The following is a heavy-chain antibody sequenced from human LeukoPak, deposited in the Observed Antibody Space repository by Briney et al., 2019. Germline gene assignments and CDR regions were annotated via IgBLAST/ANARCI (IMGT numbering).Heavy chain of an antibody. CDR2: TNYRSKWYN. D-gene: IGHD1-26*01. J-gene: IGHJ6*02. CDR3: ARGLVSYASYYAMDV. CDR1: GDSFSSNSAA. Sequence: SQTLSLTCALSGDSFSSNSAAWNWLTQTLSRGLEWLGRTNYRSKWYNDYAVSVKSRITITPDTSKNLFSLQLNSVSPEDTAVYYCARGLVSYASYYAMDVCGQGTTVTVSS. V-gene: IGHV6-1*01.